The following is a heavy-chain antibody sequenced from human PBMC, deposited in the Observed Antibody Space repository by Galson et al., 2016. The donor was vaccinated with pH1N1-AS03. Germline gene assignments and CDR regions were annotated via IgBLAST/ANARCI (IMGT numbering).Heavy chain of an antibody. CDR3: ARDYCSGGSCYWLGARGGTGV. Sequence: SVKVSCKAPGYIFTDYYLHWVRQAPGQGLEWMGRINPDSGATSYAQKFEGRVTMTRDTYTNTAYMTLSRLRPDDTAVYFCARDYCSGGSCYWLGARGGTGVWGQGTTVTVSS. D-gene: IGHD2-15*01. CDR2: INPDSGAT. V-gene: IGHV1-2*06. J-gene: IGHJ6*02. CDR1: GYIFTDYY.